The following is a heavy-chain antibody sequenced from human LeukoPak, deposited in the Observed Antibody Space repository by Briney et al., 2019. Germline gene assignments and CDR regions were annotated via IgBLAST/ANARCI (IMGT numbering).Heavy chain of an antibody. CDR1: GGSISSYY. CDR3: ARDYGDFFDY. D-gene: IGHD4-17*01. J-gene: IGHJ4*02. CDR2: IYYIGST. Sequence: SETLSLTCTVSGGSISSYYWSWIRQPPGKGLEWIGYIYYIGSTNYNPSLKSRVTISVDTSKNQFYLKLSYVTAADTAVYYCARDYGDFFDYWGQGTLVTVSS. V-gene: IGHV4-59*01.